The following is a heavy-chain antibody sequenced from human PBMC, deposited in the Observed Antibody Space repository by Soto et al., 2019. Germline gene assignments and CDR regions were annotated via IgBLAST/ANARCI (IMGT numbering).Heavy chain of an antibody. J-gene: IGHJ6*02. Sequence: QVQLQESGPGLVKPSENLSLPCTVSAGSISSYYWSWIRQPPGKGLEWIGYIYHTGSTNYNPSLKSRVTISADTSKNQFSLNVTSVTAADTAVYYCAGIDGSRSSWTLFGMDVWGQGTTVTVSS. CDR2: IYHTGST. V-gene: IGHV4-59*01. D-gene: IGHD6-13*01. CDR1: AGSISSYY. CDR3: AGIDGSRSSWTLFGMDV.